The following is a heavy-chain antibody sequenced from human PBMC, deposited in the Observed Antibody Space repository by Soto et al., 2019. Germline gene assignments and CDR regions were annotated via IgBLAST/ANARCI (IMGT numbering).Heavy chain of an antibody. CDR3: ARGARGFAP. V-gene: IGHV3-13*04. CDR2: IGTSGDT. J-gene: IGHJ5*02. CDR1: GFTFSRYD. Sequence: QVESGGGLVQPGGSLRLSCAASGFTFSRYDMHWVRQATGRGLEWVSGIGTSGDTYYAGSVKGRFTISRENAKNTVYLHMNSLRAGDTAVYYCARGARGFAPWGQGTLVAVSS.